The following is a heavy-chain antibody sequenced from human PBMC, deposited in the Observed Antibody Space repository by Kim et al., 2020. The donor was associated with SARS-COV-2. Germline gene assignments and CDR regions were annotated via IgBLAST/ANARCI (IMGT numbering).Heavy chain of an antibody. CDR1: GFTFSSFG. Sequence: GGSLRLSCEGSGFTFSSFGMHWVRQAPGKGLEWVAFISYNGGNINYADSVKGRFTISRDNSGNTLYLQMNRLRREDTAVYFCAKSPTYYYDSSGHFYDWG. CDR3: AKSPTYYYDSSGHFYD. V-gene: IGHV3-30*18. D-gene: IGHD3-22*01. CDR2: ISYNGGNI. J-gene: IGHJ1*01.